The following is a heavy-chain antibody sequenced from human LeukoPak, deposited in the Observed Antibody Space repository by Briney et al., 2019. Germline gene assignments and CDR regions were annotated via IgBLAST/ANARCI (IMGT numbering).Heavy chain of an antibody. CDR1: RVSTTTGIYY. CDR3: ARHAEYNSGWHFYLDH. J-gene: IGHJ4*02. V-gene: IGHV4-39*01. CDR2: VHNVGST. Sequence: SETLSLTCTVSRVSTTTGIYYWAWIRQSPGKGLEWIGSVHNVGSTYYNLSLRSRATMSIDTSKNQFSLRLNSVTAADTAVYYCARHAEYNSGWHFYLDHWGQGILVTVSS. D-gene: IGHD6-19*01.